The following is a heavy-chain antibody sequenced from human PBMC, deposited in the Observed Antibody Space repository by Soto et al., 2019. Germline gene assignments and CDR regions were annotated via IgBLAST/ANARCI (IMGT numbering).Heavy chain of an antibody. Sequence: GGSLRLSCAASGFTFSSYAMSWVRQAPGKGLEWVSAICGSGGRTYYADSVKGRFTISRDNSKNTLYLQMNSLRAEDTAVYYCAKDSDIWFGELWYWGQGTLVTVSS. D-gene: IGHD3-10*01. CDR1: GFTFSSYA. CDR2: ICGSGGRT. V-gene: IGHV3-23*01. CDR3: AKDSDIWFGELWY. J-gene: IGHJ4*02.